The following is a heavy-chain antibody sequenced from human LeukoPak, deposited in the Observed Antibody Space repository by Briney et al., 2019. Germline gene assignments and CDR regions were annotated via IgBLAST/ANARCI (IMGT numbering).Heavy chain of an antibody. D-gene: IGHD1-14*01. Sequence: GGSLRLSCAASGFTFSSYAMSWVRQAPGKGLEWVSTISGSGAYTYYADSVKGRFTISRDNSKNTLYLQMNSLSAEDTAVYYCAKVPPDAYYYYMDVWGKGTTVTGSS. CDR2: ISGSGAYT. CDR1: GFTFSSYA. CDR3: AKVPPDAYYYYMDV. V-gene: IGHV3-23*01. J-gene: IGHJ6*03.